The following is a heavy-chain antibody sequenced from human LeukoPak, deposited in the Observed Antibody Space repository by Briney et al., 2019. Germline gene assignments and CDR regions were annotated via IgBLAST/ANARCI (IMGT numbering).Heavy chain of an antibody. Sequence: PGASLRLSCAASGFTFSSYAMSWVRQAPVKGLEWVSAISGSGGSTYYADSVKGRFTISRDNSKNTLYLQMNSLRAEDTAVYYCAKDPNYYDSSGYYHWGQGTLVTVSS. CDR3: AKDPNYYDSSGYYH. CDR1: GFTFSSYA. V-gene: IGHV3-23*01. D-gene: IGHD3-22*01. J-gene: IGHJ5*02. CDR2: ISGSGGST.